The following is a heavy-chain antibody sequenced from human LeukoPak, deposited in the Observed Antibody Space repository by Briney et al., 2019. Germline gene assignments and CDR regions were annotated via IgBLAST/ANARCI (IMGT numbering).Heavy chain of an antibody. Sequence: GGSLRLSCADRLYSPTASSINSVCQAPGKGLEWVSYISSSSSTIYYADSVKGRFTISRDNAKNSLYLQMNSPRGEDTAVYYCARVRCSGGSSDLDYWGQGTLVTVSS. CDR3: ARVRCSGGSSDLDY. V-gene: IGHV3-48*01. CDR1: YSPTASS. J-gene: IGHJ4*02. D-gene: IGHD2-15*01. CDR2: ISSSSSTI.